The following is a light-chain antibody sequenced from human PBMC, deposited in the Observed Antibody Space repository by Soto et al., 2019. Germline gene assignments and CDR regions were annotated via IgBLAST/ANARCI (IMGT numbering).Light chain of an antibody. J-gene: IGLJ1*01. CDR2: DVS. Sequence: ALTQPASVSGSPGQSITISCTGTSSDVGGYNYVSWYQQHPGKAPKLMIYDVSNRPSGVSNRFSGSKSGNTASLTISGLQAEDEADYYCSSYTSSSTFEVFGTGTKVTVL. CDR1: SSDVGGYNY. CDR3: SSYTSSSTFEV. V-gene: IGLV2-14*01.